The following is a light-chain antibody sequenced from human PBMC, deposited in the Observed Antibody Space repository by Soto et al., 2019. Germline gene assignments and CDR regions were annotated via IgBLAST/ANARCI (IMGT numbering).Light chain of an antibody. J-gene: IGKJ5*01. CDR3: QQYNTYST. Sequence: DIQMTQSPSTLSASVGASVTITCRASQNIRNWLAWYQQKPGKAPKPLIYDASSLKSGVPARFRGSGSGIEFTLTISSLQPDDFATDYCQQYNTYSTFGQGTRLEIK. CDR1: QNIRNW. CDR2: DAS. V-gene: IGKV1-5*01.